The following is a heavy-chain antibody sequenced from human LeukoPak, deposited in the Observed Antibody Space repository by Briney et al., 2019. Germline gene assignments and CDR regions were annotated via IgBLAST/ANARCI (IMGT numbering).Heavy chain of an antibody. D-gene: IGHD2-8*01. CDR3: ARTQYCTNGVCRYYYDSSGSYFDY. J-gene: IGHJ4*02. V-gene: IGHV4-34*01. CDR1: GGSFSGYY. Sequence: SETLSLTCAVYGGSFSGYYWSWIRQPPGKGLEWIGEISHSGSTNYNPSLKSRVTISVDTSKNQFSLKLSSVTAADTAVYYCARTQYCTNGVCRYYYDSSGSYFDYWGQGTLVTVSS. CDR2: ISHSGST.